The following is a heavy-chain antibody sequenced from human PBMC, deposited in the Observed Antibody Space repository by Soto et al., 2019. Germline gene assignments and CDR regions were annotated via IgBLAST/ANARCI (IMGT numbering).Heavy chain of an antibody. CDR2: INWNSGIT. D-gene: IGHD3-22*01. V-gene: IGHV3-9*01. CDR3: ARGRGALTVVSNWFDP. Sequence: GGSLIISCEASGFTFEDHAIHWIRQATGKGLEWVSGINWNSGITGYADSVKGRFTISRDNANNSLHLEMNSLRTEDTALYYCARGRGALTVVSNWFDPWGQGTLVTVSS. CDR1: GFTFEDHA. J-gene: IGHJ5*02.